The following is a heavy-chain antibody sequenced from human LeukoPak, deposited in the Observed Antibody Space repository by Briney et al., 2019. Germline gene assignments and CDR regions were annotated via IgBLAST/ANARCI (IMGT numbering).Heavy chain of an antibody. CDR3: ARRGTDYCTPSSCHPNWFAP. CDR2: IHAGGSS. J-gene: IGHJ5*02. Sequence: GGSLRLSCAASGFTVSSYYMVWVRQAPGKGLEWVSVIHAGGSSYYADSVKDRFTISRDNVKNSLYLQMNSLRAEDTAVYFCARRGTDYCTPSSCHPNWFAPWGQGTQVTVSS. D-gene: IGHD4-11*01. CDR1: GFTVSSYY. V-gene: IGHV3-66*04.